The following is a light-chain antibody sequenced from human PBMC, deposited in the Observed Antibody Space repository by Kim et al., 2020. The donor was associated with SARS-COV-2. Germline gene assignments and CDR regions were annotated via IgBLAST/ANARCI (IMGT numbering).Light chain of an antibody. CDR3: QQYNNWPPT. Sequence: EIVMTQFPATLSVSPGERATLSCRASQSVNPNLAWYQQKPGQAPRLLIYGASTRATGIPARFSGSGSGTEFTLTISSLLSEDFAVYSCQQYNNWPPTFGQGTKVDIK. CDR2: GAS. CDR1: QSVNPN. V-gene: IGKV3-15*01. J-gene: IGKJ1*01.